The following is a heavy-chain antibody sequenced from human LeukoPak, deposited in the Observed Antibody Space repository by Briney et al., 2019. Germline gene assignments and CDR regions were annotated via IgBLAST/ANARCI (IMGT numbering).Heavy chain of an antibody. Sequence: SETLSLTCTLSVGSISIYYWSWLRQPPGQGREWIGYIYYSGSTNYNTSLKSRVTIPVDTPKKQSSLKLSSVPAPGTAGYLCARDASGDGYNLGYWGQGTLVTVSS. CDR1: VGSISIYY. CDR3: ARDASGDGYNLGY. J-gene: IGHJ4*02. D-gene: IGHD5-24*01. V-gene: IGHV4-59*01. CDR2: IYYSGST.